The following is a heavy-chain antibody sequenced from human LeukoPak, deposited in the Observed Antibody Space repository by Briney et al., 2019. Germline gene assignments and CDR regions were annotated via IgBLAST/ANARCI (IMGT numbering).Heavy chain of an antibody. CDR3: GRDALVGYLSFYYMDV. CDR2: ISNSGST. J-gene: IGHJ6*03. D-gene: IGHD2-15*01. Sequence: SETLSLTCTLSGGPIISHYWTWIRQSPVKGLEWIGDISNSGSTSYNPSLKSRVTISIDTSKNQFSLKLSSVTAADTAVYYCGRDALVGYLSFYYMDVWGKGTTVTVSS. CDR1: GGPIISHY. V-gene: IGHV4-59*11.